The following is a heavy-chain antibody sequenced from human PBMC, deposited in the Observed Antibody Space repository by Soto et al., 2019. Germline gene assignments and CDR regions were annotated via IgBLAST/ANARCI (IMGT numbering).Heavy chain of an antibody. CDR3: ARDLDTAMISRA. CDR2: ISSSSSTI. J-gene: IGHJ5*02. Sequence: GGSLRLSCTASGFTFSSYSMNWVRQAPGKGLEWVSYISSSSSTIYYADSVKGRFTISRDNAKNSLYLQMNSLGAEDTAVYYCARDLDTAMISRAWGQGTLVTVSS. D-gene: IGHD5-18*01. V-gene: IGHV3-48*01. CDR1: GFTFSSYS.